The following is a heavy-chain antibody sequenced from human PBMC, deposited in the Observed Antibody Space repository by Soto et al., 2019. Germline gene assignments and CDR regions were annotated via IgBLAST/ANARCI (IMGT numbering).Heavy chain of an antibody. Sequence: WWSLRLSCSASVFTFSSYSMNWCRQAPGKGLEWVSSISSSSSYIYYADSVKGRFTISRDNAKNSLYLQMNSLRAEDTAVYYCAIHEAGHPIDYWSQGTLVTVSS. CDR3: AIHEAGHPIDY. V-gene: IGHV3-21*01. CDR1: VFTFSSYS. CDR2: ISSSSSYI. D-gene: IGHD6-19*01. J-gene: IGHJ4*02.